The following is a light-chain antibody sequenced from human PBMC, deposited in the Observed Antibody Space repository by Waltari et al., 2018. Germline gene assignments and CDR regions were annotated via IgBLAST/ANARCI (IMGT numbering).Light chain of an antibody. Sequence: ELVMPQSPVTVSVSPGEAITLSCTGSENVGTDVAWYRHKPGQPPRLLIYFANSRATGVPARSSGSGSGTDVTLSISSLESEDFAFYYCQQSRRWPQRTFGQGTKLEI. CDR2: FAN. CDR1: ENVGTD. CDR3: QQSRRWPQRT. V-gene: IGKV3D-15*01. J-gene: IGKJ2*01.